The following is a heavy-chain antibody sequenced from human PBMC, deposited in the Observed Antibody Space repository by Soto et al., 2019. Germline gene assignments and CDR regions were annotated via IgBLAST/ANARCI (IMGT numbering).Heavy chain of an antibody. CDR2: ISGSGGTI. CDR1: GFTLSSYS. V-gene: IGHV3-48*02. CDR3: ARETGLRGSGWSYYFDF. Sequence: EVQLVESGGGMVQPGGSLRVSCAASGFTLSSYSMHWVRQAPGKGLEWVSYISGSGGTIYYADSVKGRFTISRDNAKNSLSVQMNSLRDENTAVYFWARETGLRGSGWSYYFDFWGQGTRVTVSS. D-gene: IGHD6-19*01. J-gene: IGHJ4*02.